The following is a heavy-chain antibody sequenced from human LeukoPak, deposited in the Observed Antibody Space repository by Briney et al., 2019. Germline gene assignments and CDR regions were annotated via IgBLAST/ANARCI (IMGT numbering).Heavy chain of an antibody. Sequence: GGSLRLSCAASGFIFSNSWMNWVRQAPGKGLEWVANINQDGSDQYYVDSVKGRFTISRDSAKNSLYLQMNSLRAEDTAVYYCATRRFGELTYWGQGTLVTVSS. J-gene: IGHJ4*02. CDR1: GFIFSNSW. CDR3: ATRRFGELTY. V-gene: IGHV3-7*01. D-gene: IGHD3-10*01. CDR2: INQDGSDQ.